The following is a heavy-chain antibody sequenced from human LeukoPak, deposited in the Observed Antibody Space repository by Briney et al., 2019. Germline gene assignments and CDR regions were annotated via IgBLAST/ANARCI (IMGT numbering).Heavy chain of an antibody. D-gene: IGHD2-2*01. V-gene: IGHV4-34*01. Sequence: SETLSLTCAVYGGSFSGYYWSWIRQPPGKGLEWIGEINHRGSTNYNPSLKSRVTISVDTSKNQFSLKLSSVTAADTAVYYCVRSGFGVPAAGEYYFDYWGQGTLVTVSS. J-gene: IGHJ4*02. CDR1: GGSFSGYY. CDR3: VRSGFGVPAAGEYYFDY. CDR2: INHRGST.